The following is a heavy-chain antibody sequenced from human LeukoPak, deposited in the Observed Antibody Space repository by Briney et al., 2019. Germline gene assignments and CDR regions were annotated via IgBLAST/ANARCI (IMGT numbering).Heavy chain of an antibody. Sequence: GGSLRLSCAASGFTFSSYEMNWVRQAPGQGLEWVSYISSSGSTIYYADSVKGRFTISRDNAKNSLYLQMNSLRAEDTAVYYCAGLVWSGMDVWGQGTTVTVSS. D-gene: IGHD3-16*01. CDR3: AGLVWSGMDV. CDR1: GFTFSSYE. V-gene: IGHV3-48*03. CDR2: ISSSGSTI. J-gene: IGHJ6*02.